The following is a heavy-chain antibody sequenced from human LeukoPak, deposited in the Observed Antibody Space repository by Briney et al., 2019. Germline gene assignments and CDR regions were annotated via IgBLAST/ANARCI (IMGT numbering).Heavy chain of an antibody. CDR3: ARPRSGWSVGFDY. V-gene: IGHV3-7*03. D-gene: IGHD6-19*01. CDR1: GFTFSSYS. J-gene: IGHJ4*02. CDR2: IKQDGGEI. Sequence: GGSLRLSCAASGFTFSSYSMNWVRQAPGKGLEWVANIKQDGGEIYYVDSVKGRFTISRDNSKNTLYLQMNSLRAEDTALYYCARPRSGWSVGFDYWGQGTLVTVSS.